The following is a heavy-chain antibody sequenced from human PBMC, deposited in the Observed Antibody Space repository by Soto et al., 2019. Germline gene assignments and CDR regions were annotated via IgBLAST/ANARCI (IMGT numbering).Heavy chain of an antibody. CDR3: ARGGDPDY. Sequence: EVQLVESGGGLVQPGGSLRLSCVASGFTFNYYWMHWVRQAPGKGLVWVSRIQSDGSSPDYVDSVKGRFTISRDNAKTKLYLQMNNLRAEDTAVYYCARGGDPDYWGQGTLVTVSS. J-gene: IGHJ4*02. V-gene: IGHV3-74*01. D-gene: IGHD2-21*02. CDR1: GFTFNYYW. CDR2: IQSDGSSP.